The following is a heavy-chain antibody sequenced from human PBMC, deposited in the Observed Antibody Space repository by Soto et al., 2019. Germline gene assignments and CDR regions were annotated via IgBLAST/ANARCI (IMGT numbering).Heavy chain of an antibody. D-gene: IGHD3-3*01. V-gene: IGHV4-59*01. Sequence: SETLFLTCTVSGGSISSYYWSWIRPPPGKGLEWIGYIYYSGSTNYNPSLKSRVTISVDTSKNQFSLKLSSVTAADTAVYYCVRVLFGRGNWFDPWGQGTLVTVSS. CDR2: IYYSGST. CDR3: VRVLFGRGNWFDP. J-gene: IGHJ5*02. CDR1: GGSISSYY.